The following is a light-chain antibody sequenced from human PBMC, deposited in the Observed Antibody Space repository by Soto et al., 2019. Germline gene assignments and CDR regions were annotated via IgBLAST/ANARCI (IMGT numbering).Light chain of an antibody. CDR1: QTVKSSY. Sequence: EMVLTQSPGTLSLSPVERATLSCRAGQTVKSSYLAWYQQKPGQAPRLLIYDASTRAAGIPDRFSASGSGTDFTLIISRLEPEDFAVYSCQQYASSPQTFGQGTKVDIK. V-gene: IGKV3-20*01. CDR2: DAS. J-gene: IGKJ1*01. CDR3: QQYASSPQT.